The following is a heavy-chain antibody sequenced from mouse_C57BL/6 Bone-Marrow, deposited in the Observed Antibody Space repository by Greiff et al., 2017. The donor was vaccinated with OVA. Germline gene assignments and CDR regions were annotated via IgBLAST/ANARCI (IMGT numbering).Heavy chain of an antibody. J-gene: IGHJ4*01. V-gene: IGHV1-55*01. D-gene: IGHD3-2*02. CDR2: IYPGSGST. CDR3: ARNSSGYAVHYYYAMDY. Sequence: VQLQQPGAELVKPGASVKMSCKASGYTFTSYWITWVKQRPGQGLEWIGDIYPGSGSTNYNEKFKSKATLTVDTSSSTAYMQLSSLTSEDSAVDYCARNSSGYAVHYYYAMDYWGQGTSVTVSS. CDR1: GYTFTSYW.